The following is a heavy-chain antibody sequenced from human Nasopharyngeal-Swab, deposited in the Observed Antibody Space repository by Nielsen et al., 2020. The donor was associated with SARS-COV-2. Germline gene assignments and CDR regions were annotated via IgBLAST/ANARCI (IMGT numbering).Heavy chain of an antibody. CDR1: GGSISSSNW. V-gene: IGHV4-4*02. D-gene: IGHD4-17*01. J-gene: IGHJ1*01. CDR3: ARANLDYGDYAEYFQH. CDR2: IYHSGST. Sequence: SETLSLTCAVSGGSISSSNWWSWVRQPPGKGLEWIGEIYHSGSTNYNPSLKSRVTISVDKSKNQFSLKLSSVTAADTAVYYCARANLDYGDYAEYFQHWGQGTLVTVSS.